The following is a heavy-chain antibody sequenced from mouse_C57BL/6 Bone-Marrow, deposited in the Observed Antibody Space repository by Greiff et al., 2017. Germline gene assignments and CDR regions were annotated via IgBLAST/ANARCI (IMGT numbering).Heavy chain of an antibody. V-gene: IGHV1-82*01. J-gene: IGHJ3*01. CDR2: IYPGDGDT. D-gene: IGHD1-1*01. CDR1: GYAFSSSW. CDR3: ARSLRYFAY. Sequence: LVESGPELVKPGASVKISCKASGYAFSSSWMNWVKQRPGKGLEWIGRIYPGDGDTNYNGKFKGKATLTADKSSSTAYMQLSSLTSEDSAVYFCARSLRYFAYWGQGTLVTVSA.